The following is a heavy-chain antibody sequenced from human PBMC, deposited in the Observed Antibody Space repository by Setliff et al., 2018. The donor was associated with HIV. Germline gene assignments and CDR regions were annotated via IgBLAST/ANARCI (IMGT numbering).Heavy chain of an antibody. CDR1: GDSISSYY. V-gene: IGHV4-59*01. CDR2: VYYSGSS. D-gene: IGHD3-16*01. J-gene: IGHJ4*02. CDR3: ARSYGYNVDY. Sequence: PSETLSLTCTVSGDSISSYYWTWIRQPPGKRLEWIGYVYYSGSSNYNPSLQSRVTISVDTSKNQFFLILSSVTAADTAMYYCARSYGYNVDYWGQGKLVTVSS.